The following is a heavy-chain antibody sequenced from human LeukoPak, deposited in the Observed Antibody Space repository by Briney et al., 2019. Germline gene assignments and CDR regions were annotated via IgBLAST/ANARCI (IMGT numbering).Heavy chain of an antibody. J-gene: IGHJ4*02. V-gene: IGHV3-30*02. Sequence: GGSLRLSCAASGFTFSSYGMHWVRQAPGKGLEWLAFIRYDGSNKYYADSVKGRFTISRDNSKNTLYLQMNSLRAEDTAVYYCAKAHYGTYSSSDDYWGQGTLVTVSS. D-gene: IGHD6-6*01. CDR1: GFTFSSYG. CDR3: AKAHYGTYSSSDDY. CDR2: IRYDGSNK.